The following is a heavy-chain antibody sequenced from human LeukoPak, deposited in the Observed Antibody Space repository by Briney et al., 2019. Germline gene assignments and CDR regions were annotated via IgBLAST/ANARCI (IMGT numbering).Heavy chain of an antibody. CDR1: GYTFTGYY. CDR3: AREGDIVVVVAAQPALGAFDI. J-gene: IGHJ3*02. CDR2: INPNSGGA. V-gene: IGHV1-2*02. D-gene: IGHD2-15*01. Sequence: ASVKVSCKASGYTFTGYYMHWVRQAPGQGLEWMGWINPNSGGANYAQKFQGRVTMTRDTPISTAYMELSRLRSDDTAVYYCAREGDIVVVVAAQPALGAFDIWGQGTMVTVSS.